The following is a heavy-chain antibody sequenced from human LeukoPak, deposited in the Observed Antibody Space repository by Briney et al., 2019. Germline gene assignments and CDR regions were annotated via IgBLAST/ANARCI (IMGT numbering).Heavy chain of an antibody. CDR1: GGTFSSYA. V-gene: IGHV1-69*01. J-gene: IGHJ6*04. CDR3: ARRVRRGVSHPPHYYYYYAMDV. D-gene: IGHD3-10*01. Sequence: AASVTVSCKSSGGTFSSYAISWVRQAPGQGLEWMGGIIPMIRTANYAQKFQGRVTITADESTSTAYMELSSLRSEDTAVYYCARRVRRGVSHPPHYYYYYAMDVWGKGTTITVSA. CDR2: IIPMIRTA.